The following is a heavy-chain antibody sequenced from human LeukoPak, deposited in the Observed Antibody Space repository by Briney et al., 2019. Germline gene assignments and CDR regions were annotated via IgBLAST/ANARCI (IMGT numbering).Heavy chain of an antibody. J-gene: IGHJ4*02. CDR1: GGSFSGYY. Sequence: PSETLSLTCAVYGGSFSGYYWSWIRQSPGKELEWIGYMYNRGSTIYNPSLKSRVTISTDTSKNQFSLRLTSVTAADTAVYYCARAEKAVTGTLDSWGQGTLITVSS. V-gene: IGHV4-59*01. CDR3: ARAEKAVTGTLDS. CDR2: MYNRGST. D-gene: IGHD6-19*01.